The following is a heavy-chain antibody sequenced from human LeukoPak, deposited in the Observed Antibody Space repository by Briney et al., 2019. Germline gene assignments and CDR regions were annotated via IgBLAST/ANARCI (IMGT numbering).Heavy chain of an antibody. CDR2: ISSSGSTI. J-gene: IGHJ4*02. Sequence: GGSLRLSCAASGFTFSSYEMNWVRQAPGKGLEWVSYISSSGSTIYYADSVKGRFTISRDNAKNSLYLLMNSLRAEDTAVYYCARGEKPYDSSGYYLIDWGQGTLVTVSS. D-gene: IGHD3-22*01. CDR3: ARGEKPYDSSGYYLID. V-gene: IGHV3-48*03. CDR1: GFTFSSYE.